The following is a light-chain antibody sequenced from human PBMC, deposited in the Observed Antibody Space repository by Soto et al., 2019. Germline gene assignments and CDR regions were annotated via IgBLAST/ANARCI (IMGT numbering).Light chain of an antibody. V-gene: IGKV3-11*01. CDR2: GAS. J-gene: IGKJ4*01. CDR3: QQRNDWGS. CDR1: QSVGAQ. Sequence: EVVLTQYPATLSLSPGERATLSCRASQSVGAQFAWYQQKPGQSPRLLIYGASNRASGISARFSGSGSGTDFTLSIARLEPEDSAVYYWQQRNDWGSFGGGTRVEIK.